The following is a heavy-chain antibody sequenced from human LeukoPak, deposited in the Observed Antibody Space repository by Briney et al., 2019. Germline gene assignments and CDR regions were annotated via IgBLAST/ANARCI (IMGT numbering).Heavy chain of an antibody. CDR1: GFTFSSYA. CDR2: ISSNGGST. Sequence: GGSLRLSCAASGFTFSSYAMHWVRQAPGKGLEYVSAISSNGGSTYYANSVKGRFTISRDNSKNTLYLQMGSLRAEDTAVYYCAKDRTVLYYFDYWGQGTLVTVSS. D-gene: IGHD4-17*01. V-gene: IGHV3-64*01. CDR3: AKDRTVLYYFDY. J-gene: IGHJ4*02.